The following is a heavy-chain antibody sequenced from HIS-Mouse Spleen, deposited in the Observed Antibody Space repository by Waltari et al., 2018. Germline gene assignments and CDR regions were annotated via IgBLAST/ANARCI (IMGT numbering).Heavy chain of an antibody. CDR1: GSTLSRFG. Sequence: QVQLVESGGGVVQPGRSLRLSCAASGSTLSRFGMHWVRQAPGKGLGWVAVIWYDGSNKYYADSVKGRFTISRDNSKNTLYLQMNSLRAEDTAVYYCAKGGLMVYAIGDYWGQGTLVTVSS. D-gene: IGHD2-8*01. CDR2: IWYDGSNK. V-gene: IGHV3-33*06. CDR3: AKGGLMVYAIGDY. J-gene: IGHJ4*02.